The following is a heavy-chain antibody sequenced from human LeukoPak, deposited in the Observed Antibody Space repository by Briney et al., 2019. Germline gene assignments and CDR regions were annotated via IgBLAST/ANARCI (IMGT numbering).Heavy chain of an antibody. Sequence: SETLSLTCSVSGGSISSSNYYWSWIRQPAGKGLEWIGSIYYSGSTYYNPSLKSRVTISVDTSKNQFSLKLSSVTAADTAVYYCARGDNNWFDPWGQGTLVTVSS. V-gene: IGHV4-39*07. CDR1: GGSISSSNYY. CDR2: IYYSGST. J-gene: IGHJ5*02. D-gene: IGHD2-21*02. CDR3: ARGDNNWFDP.